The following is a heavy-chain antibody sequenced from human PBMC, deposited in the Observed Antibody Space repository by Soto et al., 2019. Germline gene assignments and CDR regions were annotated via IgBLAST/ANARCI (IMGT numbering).Heavy chain of an antibody. D-gene: IGHD1-26*01. CDR2: IWSDGSSK. CDR3: ARDWREQLAGKESICQFDY. Sequence: QVQLVESGGGVVQPGRSLTLSCAASGFAFGNYGIHWVRQSSGKGLEWVAVIWSDGSSKYYGDSVKGRITISRYNSKNRLYLQTTSLRAEDTAVYYCARDWREQLAGKESICQFDYWCQGTLVTVYS. J-gene: IGHJ4*02. CDR1: GFAFGNYG. V-gene: IGHV3-33*01.